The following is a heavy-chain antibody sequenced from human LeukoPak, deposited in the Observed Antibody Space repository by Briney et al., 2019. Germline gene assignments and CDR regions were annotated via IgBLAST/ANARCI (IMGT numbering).Heavy chain of an antibody. Sequence: GGSLSLSCVASGFTFSNYWMHWVRQAPGKGLVWVSRINSDGSTTNYADSVKGRFTISRDNAKNTLYLQMNSLRDEDTAVYYCAREFRVLPDIWGQGTMVTVSS. CDR2: INSDGSTT. D-gene: IGHD2-8*02. CDR1: GFTFSNYW. V-gene: IGHV3-74*01. J-gene: IGHJ3*02. CDR3: AREFRVLPDI.